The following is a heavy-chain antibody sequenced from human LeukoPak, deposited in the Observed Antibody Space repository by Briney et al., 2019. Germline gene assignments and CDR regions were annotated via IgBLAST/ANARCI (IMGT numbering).Heavy chain of an antibody. CDR3: ARGNIVVVPAAIAHGYFDY. D-gene: IGHD2-2*01. CDR2: INHSGST. CDR1: GGSISSDNYQ. Sequence: SETLSLTCTVSGGSISSDNYQWSWIRQPTGKGLEWIGEINHSGSTNYNPSLKSRVTISVDTSKNQFSLKLSSVTAADTAVYYCARGNIVVVPAAIAHGYFDYWGQGTLVTVSS. V-gene: IGHV4-39*07. J-gene: IGHJ4*02.